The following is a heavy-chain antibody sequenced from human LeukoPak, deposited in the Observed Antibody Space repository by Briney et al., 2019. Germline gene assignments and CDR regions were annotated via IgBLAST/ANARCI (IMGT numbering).Heavy chain of an antibody. CDR1: GYTLTELS. V-gene: IGHV1-24*01. J-gene: IGHJ5*02. D-gene: IGHD2-15*01. CDR2: FDPEDGET. Sequence: ASVKVSCKVSGYTLTELSMHWVRQAPGKGLEWMGGFDPEDGETIYAQKFQGRVTMTEDTSTDTAYMELSSLRSEDTAVYYCARGTVVVAATSNWFDPWGQGTLVTVSS. CDR3: ARGTVVVAATSNWFDP.